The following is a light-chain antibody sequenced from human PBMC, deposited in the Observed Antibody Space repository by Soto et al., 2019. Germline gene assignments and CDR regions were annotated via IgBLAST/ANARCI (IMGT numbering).Light chain of an antibody. CDR3: QSYDRTLSASNA. CDR2: GNS. CDR1: SSNIGAGYD. J-gene: IGLJ1*01. V-gene: IGLV1-40*01. Sequence: HSVLTQPPSVSGAPGQRVTISCTGSSSNIGAGYDVHWYQQLPGTAPKLLIYGNSNRHSGVPDRFSGSKSGTSAYRAITGLQPEHEADYSCQSYDRTLSASNAFGTGTKVPVL.